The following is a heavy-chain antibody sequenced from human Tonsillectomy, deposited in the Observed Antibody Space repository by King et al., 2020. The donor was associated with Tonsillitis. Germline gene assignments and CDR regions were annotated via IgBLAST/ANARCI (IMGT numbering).Heavy chain of an antibody. CDR1: GFTFSNYA. CDR2: ISGRGDKT. Sequence: VQLVESGGGFVQPGGSLRLSCAASGFTFSNYALIWVRQPPGKGLEWVSFISGRGDKTYYADSVKGRFTISRDNSKNTLYLEMNSLRPEDTAVYYCAKDGPYGSGADSWXRGTLVTVXS. D-gene: IGHD3-10*01. J-gene: IGHJ5*01. CDR3: AKDGPYGSGADS. V-gene: IGHV3-23*04.